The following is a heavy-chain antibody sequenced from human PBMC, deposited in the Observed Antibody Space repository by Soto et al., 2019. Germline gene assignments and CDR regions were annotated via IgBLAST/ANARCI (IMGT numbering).Heavy chain of an antibody. D-gene: IGHD2-2*01. V-gene: IGHV4-59*01. CDR1: GDSISSYY. CDR2: IYYSGST. CDR3: ARLYATLGWFDP. Sequence: QVQLQESGPGLVKASETLSLTCTVSGDSISSYYWSWIRQPPGKGLEWIGYIYYSGSTNYNPSLKSRVTMSVDTSKNQFSLKLNSVTAADTAVYHCARLYATLGWFDPWGQGTLVTVSS. J-gene: IGHJ5*02.